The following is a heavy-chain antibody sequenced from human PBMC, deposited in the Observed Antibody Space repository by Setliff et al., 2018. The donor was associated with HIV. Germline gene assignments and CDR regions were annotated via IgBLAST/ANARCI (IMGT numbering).Heavy chain of an antibody. Sequence: VGSLRLSCAASGFTFSAYRMNWVRQAPGKGLEWVSSISSSGNTRYYADSVKGRFTISRDNAKNSLYLQMNSLGAEDTAVYYCAKSYFDRSGYLGSWGQGTLVTVSS. J-gene: IGHJ5*02. V-gene: IGHV3-48*01. D-gene: IGHD3-22*01. CDR3: AKSYFDRSGYLGS. CDR1: GFTFSAYR. CDR2: ISSSGNTR.